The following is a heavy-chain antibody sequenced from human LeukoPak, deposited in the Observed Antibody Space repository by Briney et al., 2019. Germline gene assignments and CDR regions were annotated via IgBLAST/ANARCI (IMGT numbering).Heavy chain of an antibody. J-gene: IGHJ3*01. D-gene: IGHD5-24*01. V-gene: IGHV3-23*01. CDR2: ISFSGGST. CDR3: ARDIQLST. Sequence: GSLRLSCAASGFTFSGSAMSWVRQAPGKGLEWVSLISFSGGSTYYADSVKGRFTISRDNSKDTLYLQMNSLRAEDTAIYYCARDIQLSTWGLGTMVTVSS. CDR1: GFTFSGSA.